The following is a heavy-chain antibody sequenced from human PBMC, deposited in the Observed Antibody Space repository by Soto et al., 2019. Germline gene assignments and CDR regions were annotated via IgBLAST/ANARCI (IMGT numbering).Heavy chain of an antibody. CDR2: IYSGGAR. V-gene: IGHV3-53*01. CDR3: ARVMIYGPNHFDY. CDR1: GFTVSSNY. D-gene: IGHD3-10*01. J-gene: IGHJ4*02. Sequence: GGSLRLSCAASGFTVSSNYISWVRQAPGKGLEWVSTIYSGGARHYADSVQGRFTISRDISKNTVYLQMNSLRAEDTAVYYCARVMIYGPNHFDYWGQGTLVTVSS.